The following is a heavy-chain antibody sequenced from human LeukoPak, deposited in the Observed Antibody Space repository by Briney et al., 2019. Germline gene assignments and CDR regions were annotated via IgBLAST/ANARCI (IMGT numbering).Heavy chain of an antibody. Sequence: SETLSLTCTVSGGSISSYYWSWIRQPPGKGLEWIGYIYDSGSTNYNPSLKSRVTISVDTSKNQFSLKLSSVTAADTAVYYCARHGSPHSSGWYYLGAFDIWGQGTMVTVSS. D-gene: IGHD6-19*01. CDR3: ARHGSPHSSGWYYLGAFDI. CDR2: IYDSGST. CDR1: GGSISSYY. V-gene: IGHV4-59*01. J-gene: IGHJ3*02.